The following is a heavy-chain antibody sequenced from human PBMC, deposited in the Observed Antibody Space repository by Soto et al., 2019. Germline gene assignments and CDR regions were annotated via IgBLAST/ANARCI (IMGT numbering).Heavy chain of an antibody. CDR1: GFTVSSNY. J-gene: IGHJ4*02. Sequence: GGSLRLSCAASGFTVSSNYMSWVRQAPGKGLEWVSVIYSGGSTYYADSVKGRFTISRDNSKNTLYLQMNSLRAEDTAVYYCAKVRQLAHFDYWGQGTLVTVSS. CDR3: AKVRQLAHFDY. CDR2: IYSGGST. V-gene: IGHV3-66*01. D-gene: IGHD6-13*01.